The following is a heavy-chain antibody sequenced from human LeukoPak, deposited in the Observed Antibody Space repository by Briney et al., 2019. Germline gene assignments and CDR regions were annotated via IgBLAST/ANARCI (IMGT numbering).Heavy chain of an antibody. CDR2: IYYSGST. CDR3: ARAGYGDYEDSYYYMDV. CDR1: GGSISSSSYY. Sequence: SETLSLTCTVSGGSISSSSYYWGWIRQPPGEGLEWIGSIYYSGSTYYNPSLKSRVTISVDTSKNQFSLKLSSVTAADTAVYYCARAGYGDYEDSYYYMDVWGKGTTVTVSS. D-gene: IGHD4-17*01. J-gene: IGHJ6*03. V-gene: IGHV4-39*07.